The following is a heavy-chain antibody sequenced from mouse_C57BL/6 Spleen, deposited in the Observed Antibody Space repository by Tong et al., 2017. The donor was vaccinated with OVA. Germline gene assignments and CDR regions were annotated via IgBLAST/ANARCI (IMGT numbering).Heavy chain of an antibody. CDR2: IWSDGST. V-gene: IGHV2-6*03. Sequence: VQLQESGPGLVAPSQSLSITCTVSGFSLTSYGVHWVRQPPGKGLEWLVVIWSDGSTTYNSALKSRLSISKDNSKSQVFLKMNSLQTDDTARYYCAREYYGSSHWYFDVWGTGTTVTVSS. CDR3: AREYYGSSHWYFDV. CDR1: GFSLTSYG. D-gene: IGHD1-1*01. J-gene: IGHJ1*03.